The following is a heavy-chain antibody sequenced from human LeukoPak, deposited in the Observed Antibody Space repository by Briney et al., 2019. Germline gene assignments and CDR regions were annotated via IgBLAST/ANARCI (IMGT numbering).Heavy chain of an antibody. CDR2: IYSGGST. D-gene: IGHD6-19*01. CDR1: GFTVSSNY. CDR3: ASGIAVYGMYYFDY. Sequence: GGSLRLSCAASGFTVSSNYMSWVRQAPGKGLEWVSVIYSGGSTYYADSVKGRFTISRDNSKNTLYLQMNSLRAEDTAVYYCASGIAVYGMYYFDYWGQGTLVTVSS. V-gene: IGHV3-66*02. J-gene: IGHJ4*02.